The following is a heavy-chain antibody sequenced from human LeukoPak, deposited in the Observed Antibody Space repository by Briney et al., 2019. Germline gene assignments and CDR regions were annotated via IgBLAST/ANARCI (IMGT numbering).Heavy chain of an antibody. Sequence: SETLSLTCTVSGGSISSGSYYWGWIRQPPGKGLEWIGSIYHSGSTYYNPSLKSRVTISVDTSKNQFSLKLSSVTAADTAVYYCARVPAAITDYYYYYYMDVWGKGTTVTVSS. CDR3: ARVPAAITDYYYYYYMDV. J-gene: IGHJ6*03. D-gene: IGHD2-2*01. CDR2: IYHSGST. CDR1: GGSISSGSYY. V-gene: IGHV4-39*07.